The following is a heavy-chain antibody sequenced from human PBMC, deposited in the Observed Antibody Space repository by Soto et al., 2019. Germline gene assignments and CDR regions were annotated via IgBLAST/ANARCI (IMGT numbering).Heavy chain of an antibody. J-gene: IGHJ4*02. CDR1: GFTVSSNY. CDR2: IYSGGST. Sequence: PGGSLRLSCAASGFTVSSNYMSWVRQSPGKGLEWVSVIYSGGSTYYADSVKGRFTISRDNSKNTLYLQMNSLRAEDTAVYYCARGSSRVRLRYWGQGSLVTVSS. V-gene: IGHV3-66*01. CDR3: ARGSSRVRLRY. D-gene: IGHD3-10*01.